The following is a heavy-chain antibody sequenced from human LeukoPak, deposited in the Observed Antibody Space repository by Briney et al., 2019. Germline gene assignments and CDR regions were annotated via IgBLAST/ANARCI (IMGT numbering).Heavy chain of an antibody. CDR1: GGPLSNYY. CDR3: ARTTEGGYTYDYFYYSYMDV. CDR2: ISYSGSA. J-gene: IGHJ6*03. D-gene: IGHD5-18*01. Sequence: SETLSLTCTVSGGPLSNYYWTWIRHPPGKGLEWVGYISYSGSANYNPSLKSRLTISVASSKSPCSLKLSSVTAADTAVYYCARTTEGGYTYDYFYYSYMDVWGKGTTVTISS. V-gene: IGHV4-59*01.